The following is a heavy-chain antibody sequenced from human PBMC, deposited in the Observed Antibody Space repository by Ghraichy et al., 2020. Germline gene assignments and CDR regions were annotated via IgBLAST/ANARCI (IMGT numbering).Heavy chain of an antibody. CDR3: ARDGGGLRLDY. CDR2: ISSSSGYI. CDR1: GFSFSSYS. V-gene: IGHV3-21*01. J-gene: IGHJ4*02. Sequence: GESLNISCEASGFSFSSYSMNWVRQAPGKGLEWVSFISSSSGYIYYADSVKGRFTISRDNAKNSLYLQMNSLRAEDTAVYYCARDGGGLRLDYWGQGTLVTVSS. D-gene: IGHD5-12*01.